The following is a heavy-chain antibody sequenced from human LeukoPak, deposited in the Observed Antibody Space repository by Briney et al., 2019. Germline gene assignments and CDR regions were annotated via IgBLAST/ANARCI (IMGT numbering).Heavy chain of an antibody. CDR2: ISAYNGNT. Sequence: SVKVSCKASGYTFTSYGISWVRQALGQGLEWMGWISAYNGNTNYAQKLQGRVTMTTDTSTSTAYMELRSLRSDDTAVYYCAREVTAMVTYDYWGQGTLVTVSS. J-gene: IGHJ4*02. V-gene: IGHV1-18*01. D-gene: IGHD5-18*01. CDR3: AREVTAMVTYDY. CDR1: GYTFTSYG.